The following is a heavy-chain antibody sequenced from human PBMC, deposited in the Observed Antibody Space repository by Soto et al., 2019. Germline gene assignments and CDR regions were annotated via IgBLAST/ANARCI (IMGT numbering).Heavy chain of an antibody. J-gene: IGHJ6*02. CDR2: INPNSGGT. Sequence: ASVKVSCKASGYTFTGHYMHWVRQDPGQGLEWMGWINPNSGGTSYAQKFQGRVTMTRDTSISTAYMEPSRLRSDDTAVCYCARESVTYYYYGMDVWGQGTTVTVSS. CDR3: ARESVTYYYYGMDV. V-gene: IGHV1-2*02. CDR1: GYTFTGHY. D-gene: IGHD2-8*01.